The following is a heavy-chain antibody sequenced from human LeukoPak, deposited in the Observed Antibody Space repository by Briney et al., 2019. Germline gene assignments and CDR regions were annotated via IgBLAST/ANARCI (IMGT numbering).Heavy chain of an antibody. J-gene: IGHJ4*02. CDR2: ISGSNT. V-gene: IGHV3-23*01. CDR1: GFTFSIYA. CDR3: AKGRGSGTYTVDY. Sequence: GGSLRLSCAVAGFTFSIYAMNWVRHAPGKGLEWVSTISGSNTYYADSVKGRFTISRDNSKNTLYLQMKSLRAEDTAVYYCAKGRGSGTYTVDYCGQGTLVTVSS. D-gene: IGHD1-26*01.